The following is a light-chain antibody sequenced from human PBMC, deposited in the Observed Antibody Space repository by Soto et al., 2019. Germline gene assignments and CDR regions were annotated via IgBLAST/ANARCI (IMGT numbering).Light chain of an antibody. CDR3: QQSYSARWT. V-gene: IGKV1-39*01. CDR2: GAS. Sequence: DIQKTQSPSTLSASVGDRVTITCRASESISSFLIWYQQTPGKAPKVLIYGASSLQTGVPSRFSGSGSGTDFTLTIDSLQPEDFAIYYCQQSYSARWTFGQGTKVEIK. CDR1: ESISSF. J-gene: IGKJ1*01.